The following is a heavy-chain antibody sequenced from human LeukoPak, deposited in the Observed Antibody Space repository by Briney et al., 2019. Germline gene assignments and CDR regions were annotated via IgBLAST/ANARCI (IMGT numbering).Heavy chain of an antibody. CDR3: VRHGLGSSWFGFDY. Sequence: GESLKISCKGFGYSFTSYWIGWVRQMPGKGLEWMGIIYPTDSETKYSPSFQGQVTISADKSITTAHLQWSSLKASDSAMYYCVRHGLGSSWFGFDYWGQGTLVTVSS. J-gene: IGHJ4*02. CDR1: GYSFTSYW. V-gene: IGHV5-51*01. D-gene: IGHD6-13*01. CDR2: IYPTDSET.